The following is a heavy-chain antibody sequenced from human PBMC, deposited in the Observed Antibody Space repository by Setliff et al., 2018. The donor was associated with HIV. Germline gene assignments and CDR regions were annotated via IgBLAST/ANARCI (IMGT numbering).Heavy chain of an antibody. CDR2: INPSGGST. CDR3: ATASRDGDRGYFDL. D-gene: IGHD7-27*01. Sequence: ASVKVSCKASGYTLTRYYMHWVRQAPGQGLEWMGIINPSGGSTIYAQKFQGRVTMTRDTSTSTVYMELSSLRSEDTAVYYCATASRDGDRGYFDLWGRGTLVTVSS. V-gene: IGHV1-46*01. J-gene: IGHJ2*01. CDR1: GYTLTRYY.